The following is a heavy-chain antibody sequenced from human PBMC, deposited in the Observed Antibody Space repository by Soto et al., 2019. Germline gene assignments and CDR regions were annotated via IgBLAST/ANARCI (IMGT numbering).Heavy chain of an antibody. CDR1: RCTFSSYA. D-gene: IGHD2-15*01. Sequence: ASVNVSCQASRCTFSSYAIIWLRQAPGQGLEWMGGSIPTFGTANYAQKFQGRVTITADESTSTAYIELSSMRSEDTAVYYCAGATAALHDYNYGMDFWGQGTTVTVSS. CDR3: AGATAALHDYNYGMDF. V-gene: IGHV1-69*13. CDR2: SIPTFGTA. J-gene: IGHJ6*02.